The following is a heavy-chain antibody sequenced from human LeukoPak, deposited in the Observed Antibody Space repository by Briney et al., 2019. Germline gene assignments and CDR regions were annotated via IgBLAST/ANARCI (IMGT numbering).Heavy chain of an antibody. Sequence: ASVKVSCKASGYTFTVYYMHWVRQAPGQGLEWMGWINPNSGGTNYAQKFQGRVTMTRDTSISTAYMELSRLRSDDTAVYYCASDDYYDSSGYPTLYYYGMDVWGQGTTVTVSS. J-gene: IGHJ6*02. CDR1: GYTFTVYY. V-gene: IGHV1-2*02. D-gene: IGHD3-22*01. CDR3: ASDDYYDSSGYPTLYYYGMDV. CDR2: INPNSGGT.